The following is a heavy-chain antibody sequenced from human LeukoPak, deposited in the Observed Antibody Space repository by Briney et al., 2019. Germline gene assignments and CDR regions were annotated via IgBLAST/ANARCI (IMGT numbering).Heavy chain of an antibody. D-gene: IGHD3-16*02. CDR1: GGSISGYY. CDR2: IYYTGNA. V-gene: IGHV4-59*08. CDR3: ARHPPGYRFDY. J-gene: IGHJ4*02. Sequence: PSETLSLTCTVSGGSISGYYWSWLRQPPGKGLEWIAYIYYTGNADYNPSLKSRVTISVDTSKNQLSLKLTSLTAADTATYYCARHPPGYRFDYWGQGALVTVSS.